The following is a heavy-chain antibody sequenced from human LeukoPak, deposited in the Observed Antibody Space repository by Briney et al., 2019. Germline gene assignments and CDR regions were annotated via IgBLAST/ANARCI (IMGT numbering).Heavy chain of an antibody. CDR1: GGSISSYY. CDR2: IYYSGST. Sequence: SETLSLTCTVSGGSISSYYWSRIRQPPGKGLEWIGYIYYSGSTNYNPSLKSRVTISVDTSKNQFSLKLSSVTAADTAVYYCARHGNYGDYSRIFDYWGQGTLVTVSS. V-gene: IGHV4-59*08. CDR3: ARHGNYGDYSRIFDY. J-gene: IGHJ4*02. D-gene: IGHD4-17*01.